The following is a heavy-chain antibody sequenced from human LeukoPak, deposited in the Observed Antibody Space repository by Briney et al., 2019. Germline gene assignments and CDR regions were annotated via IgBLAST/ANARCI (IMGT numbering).Heavy chain of an antibody. J-gene: IGHJ4*02. CDR1: XTFTXXG. CDR3: ARWSRNSLSDFDY. D-gene: IGHD1-7*01. Sequence: XTFTXXGINXXGXAPGXGREWMGCISAYNGNTNYAQDLQGRVTMTTDTSTSTAYMELRSLRSDDTAVYYCARWSRNSLSDFDYWGQGTLVTVSS. V-gene: IGHV1-18*01. CDR2: ISAYNGNT.